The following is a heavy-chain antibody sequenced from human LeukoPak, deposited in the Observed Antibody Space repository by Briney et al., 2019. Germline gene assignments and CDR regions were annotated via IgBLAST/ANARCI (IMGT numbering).Heavy chain of an antibody. CDR3: AKDRQQAYGPGSYYDY. CDR2: ISYDGSNK. D-gene: IGHD3-10*01. J-gene: IGHJ4*02. CDR1: GFTFSSYG. Sequence: GGSLRLSCADSGFTFSSYGMHWVRPAPGKGLEWGAAISYDGSNKYYADSVKGRFTISRDNSKNTLYLQMNSLRAEDTAVYYCAKDRQQAYGPGSYYDYWGQGTLVTVSS. V-gene: IGHV3-30*18.